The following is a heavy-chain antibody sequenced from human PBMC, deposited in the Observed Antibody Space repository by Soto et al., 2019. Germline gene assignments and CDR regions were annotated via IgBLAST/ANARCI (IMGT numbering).Heavy chain of an antibody. J-gene: IGHJ4*02. CDR2: ISYDGSNK. Sequence: QVQLVESGGGVVQPGRSLRLSCAASGFTFSSYAMHWVRQAPGKGLEWVAVISYDGSNKYYADSVKGRFTISRDNSKNTRYLQRNSLRAEDTAVYYCARAGAAAGPGSWVQGTLVTVSS. CDR1: GFTFSSYA. D-gene: IGHD6-13*01. V-gene: IGHV3-30-3*01. CDR3: ARAGAAAGPGS.